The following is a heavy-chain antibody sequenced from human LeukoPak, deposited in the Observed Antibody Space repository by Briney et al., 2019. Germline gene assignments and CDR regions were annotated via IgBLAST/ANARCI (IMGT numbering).Heavy chain of an antibody. CDR1: GFTVSSNY. D-gene: IGHD3-10*01. J-gene: IGHJ4*02. CDR3: ARVYYYTSGSRWGDYFDY. Sequence: PGGSLRLSCAASGFTVSSNYMSWVRQAPGKGLEWVANIKPDGSEKYYVDSVKGRFTISRDNAKNSLYLQMNSLRAEDTAVYYCARVYYYTSGSRWGDYFDYWGQGTLVTVSS. CDR2: IKPDGSEK. V-gene: IGHV3-7*01.